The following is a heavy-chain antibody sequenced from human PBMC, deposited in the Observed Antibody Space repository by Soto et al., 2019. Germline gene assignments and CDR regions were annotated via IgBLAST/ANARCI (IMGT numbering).Heavy chain of an antibody. CDR3: ARTLGPQVTGYVDSDYRWTIDQ. D-gene: IGHD4-4*01. Sequence: SETLSLTCAVYGGSFSGYYWSWIRQPPGKGLEWIGEINHSGNTNYNPSLKSRVTISVDTSKNQFFLRLTSVTAADTGVYFCARTLGPQVTGYVDSDYRWTIDQWGQGTLVTVSS. CDR1: GGSFSGYY. V-gene: IGHV4-34*01. CDR2: INHSGNT. J-gene: IGHJ4*02.